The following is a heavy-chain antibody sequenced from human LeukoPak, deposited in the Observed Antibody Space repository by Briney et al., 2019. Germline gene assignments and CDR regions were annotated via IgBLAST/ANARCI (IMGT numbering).Heavy chain of an antibody. CDR2: ISSSSSYI. CDR1: GFTFSSYS. Sequence: GGSLRLSCAASGFTFSSYSMNWVRQAPGKGLEWVSSISSSSSYIYYADSVKGRFTISRDNAKNSLYLQMNSLRAEDTAVYYCARDRGRVGATSGYWGQGTLVTVSS. CDR3: ARDRGRVGATSGY. V-gene: IGHV3-21*01. D-gene: IGHD1-26*01. J-gene: IGHJ4*02.